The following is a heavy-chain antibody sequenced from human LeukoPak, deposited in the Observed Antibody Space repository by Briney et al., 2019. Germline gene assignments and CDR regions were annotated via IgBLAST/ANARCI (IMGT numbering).Heavy chain of an antibody. Sequence: SETLSLTCSVSGYSISSGYYWDWIRQPPGKGLEWIASIYHSGKSYYNPSLESRVTISVDTSKNHFSLKLTSVTAADTAVYYCAREHYYDSTAYLDWGQGTLVSVSS. CDR2: IYHSGKS. CDR3: AREHYYDSTAYLD. V-gene: IGHV4-38-2*02. J-gene: IGHJ4*02. CDR1: GYSISSGYY. D-gene: IGHD3-22*01.